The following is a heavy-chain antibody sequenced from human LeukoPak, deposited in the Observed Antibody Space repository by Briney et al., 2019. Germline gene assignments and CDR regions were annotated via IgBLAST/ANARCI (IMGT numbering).Heavy chain of an antibody. Sequence: SETLSLTCTVSGDSISSSGYYWGWIRQPPGKGLEWIASLYYSGSTYYNPSLKSRVTISLDTSKNQFSLKLNSVTAADTAVYYCARDYFAIVGAPDYWGQGTLVTVSS. CDR2: LYYSGST. J-gene: IGHJ4*02. D-gene: IGHD1-26*01. V-gene: IGHV4-39*07. CDR1: GDSISSSGYY. CDR3: ARDYFAIVGAPDY.